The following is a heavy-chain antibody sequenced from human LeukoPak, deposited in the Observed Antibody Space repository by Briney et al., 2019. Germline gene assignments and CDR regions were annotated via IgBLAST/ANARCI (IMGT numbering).Heavy chain of an antibody. V-gene: IGHV3-30*02. CDR1: GFTFSSYG. D-gene: IGHD6-25*01. J-gene: IGHJ5*02. Sequence: PGGSLRLSCAASGFTFSSYGMHWVRQAPGKGLEWVAFIRYDGSNKYYADSVKGRFTISRDNSKNTLYLQMNSLRAEDTAVYYCAKESFWQRVNWFDPWGQGTLATVSS. CDR3: AKESFWQRVNWFDP. CDR2: IRYDGSNK.